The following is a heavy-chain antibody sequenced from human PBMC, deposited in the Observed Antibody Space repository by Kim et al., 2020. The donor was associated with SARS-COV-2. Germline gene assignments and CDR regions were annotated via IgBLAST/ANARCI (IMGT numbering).Heavy chain of an antibody. CDR1: GFTFSSYS. Sequence: GGSLRLSCAASGFTFSSYSMNWVRQAPGKGLEWVSSISSSSSYIYYADSVKGRFTISRDNAKNSLYLQMNSLRAEDTAVYYCARGRGRDGCKTGDAFDIWGQGTMVTVSS. V-gene: IGHV3-21*01. CDR3: ARGRGRDGCKTGDAFDI. CDR2: ISSSSSYI. J-gene: IGHJ3*02. D-gene: IGHD6-19*01.